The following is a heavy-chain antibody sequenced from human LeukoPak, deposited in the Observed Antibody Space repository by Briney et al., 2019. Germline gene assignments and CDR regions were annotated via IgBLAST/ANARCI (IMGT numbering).Heavy chain of an antibody. CDR3: ARGGALFGRTHTSIDY. CDR1: GGSISSGGYY. CDR2: IYYSGSA. D-gene: IGHD3-10*01. V-gene: IGHV4-31*03. J-gene: IGHJ4*02. Sequence: KPSETLSLTCTVSGGSISSGGYYWSWIRQHPGKGLEWIGYIYYSGSAYYNPSLKSRVTISIDTSKNQFSLKLSSVTAADTAVYYCARGGALFGRTHTSIDYWGQGTLVTVSS.